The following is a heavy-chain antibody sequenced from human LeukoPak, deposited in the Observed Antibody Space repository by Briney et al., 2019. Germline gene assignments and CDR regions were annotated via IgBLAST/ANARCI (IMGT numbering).Heavy chain of an antibody. Sequence: SETLSLTCAVSYGSISSYSWSWIRQPAGKGLEWIGHIYTSGTTNYNPSLKSRVTMSVDTPKNQFSLKPSSVTAADTAVYYCARVYGGISLWYFDLWGRGTLVTVSS. CDR2: IYTSGTT. CDR1: YGSISSYS. J-gene: IGHJ2*01. D-gene: IGHD4-23*01. V-gene: IGHV4-4*07. CDR3: ARVYGGISLWYFDL.